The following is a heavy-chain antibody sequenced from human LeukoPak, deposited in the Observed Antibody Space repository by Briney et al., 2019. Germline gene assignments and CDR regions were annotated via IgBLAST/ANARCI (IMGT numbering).Heavy chain of an antibody. CDR3: ARGDYYDSTNYYPSLIDY. D-gene: IGHD3-22*01. V-gene: IGHV1-18*01. J-gene: IGHJ4*02. CDR1: GYTFTSYG. Sequence: ASVKVSCKASGYTFTSYGINWVRQAPGQGLEWMGWISAYNGNTNYAQTLQGRVTMTTDTSTSTAYMELRSLRSDDTAVYYCARGDYYDSTNYYPSLIDYWGQGTLVTVSS. CDR2: ISAYNGNT.